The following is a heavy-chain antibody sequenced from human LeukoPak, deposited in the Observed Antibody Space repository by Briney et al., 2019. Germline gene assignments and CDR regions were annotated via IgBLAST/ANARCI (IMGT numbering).Heavy chain of an antibody. CDR1: GGTFSSYA. Sequence: SVKVSCKASGGTFSSYAISWVRQAPGQGLEWMGRIIPIFGTANYAQKFQGRVTITTDESTSTAYMELSSLGSEDTAVYYCAREYSSSYYFDYWGQGTLVTVSS. V-gene: IGHV1-69*05. CDR2: IIPIFGTA. D-gene: IGHD6-6*01. J-gene: IGHJ4*02. CDR3: AREYSSSYYFDY.